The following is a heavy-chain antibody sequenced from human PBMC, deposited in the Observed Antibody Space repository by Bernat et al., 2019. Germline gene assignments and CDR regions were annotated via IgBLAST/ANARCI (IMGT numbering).Heavy chain of an antibody. CDR2: ISYDGSNK. J-gene: IGHJ5*02. CDR3: ARAVAGTVWFDP. V-gene: IGHV3-30*01. CDR1: GFTFSSYA. D-gene: IGHD6-19*01. Sequence: QVQLVESGGGVVQPGRSLRLSCAASGFTFSSYAMHWVRQAPGKGLEWVAVISYDGSNKYYADSVKGRFTISRDNSKNTLYLQMNSLRAEDTAVYYCARAVAGTVWFDPWGQGTLVTVSS.